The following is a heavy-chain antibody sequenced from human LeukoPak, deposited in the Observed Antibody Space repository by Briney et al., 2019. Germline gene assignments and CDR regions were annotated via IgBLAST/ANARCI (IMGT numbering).Heavy chain of an antibody. J-gene: IGHJ3*02. V-gene: IGHV1-69*04. Sequence: ASVKVSSKDSGDTFSSYAISWVRPAPGQGLEWMGRIIPILVIANYAQKCQGRVTDSADKATSPTYMELCSLRSEDTSVYSCTRDRAVKYTAMVITNDACDMWRKGTMVTVSS. CDR2: IIPILVIA. CDR1: GDTFSSYA. CDR3: TRDRAVKYTAMVITNDACDM. D-gene: IGHD5-18*01.